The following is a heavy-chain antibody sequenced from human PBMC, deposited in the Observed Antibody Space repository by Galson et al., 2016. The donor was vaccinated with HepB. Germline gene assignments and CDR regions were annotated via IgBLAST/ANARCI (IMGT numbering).Heavy chain of an antibody. Sequence: SLRLSCAASGFTFSDYYMSWIRQAPGKGLEWVSYISSSSSYTNYADSVKGRFTISRDNAKNSLYLQMNSLRDEDTAVYYCARAVAHTWLPDYYFDYWGQGTLVTVSS. CDR3: ARAVAHTWLPDYYFDY. CDR2: ISSSSSYT. CDR1: GFTFSDYY. D-gene: IGHD6-19*01. V-gene: IGHV3-11*06. J-gene: IGHJ4*02.